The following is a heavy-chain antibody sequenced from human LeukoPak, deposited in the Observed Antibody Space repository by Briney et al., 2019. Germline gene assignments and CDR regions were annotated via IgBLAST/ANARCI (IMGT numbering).Heavy chain of an antibody. CDR3: TGDVYQH. CDR1: GFAFSTYY. Sequence: GGSLRLSCAASGFAFSTYYMNWVRQAPGKGLEWVSFITGSSSYIYYTDSVKGRFTISRDNAKNSLYLQTNSLRAEDTAVYYCTGDVYQHWGQGTLVTVSS. D-gene: IGHD1-14*01. CDR2: ITGSSSYI. J-gene: IGHJ1*01. V-gene: IGHV3-21*04.